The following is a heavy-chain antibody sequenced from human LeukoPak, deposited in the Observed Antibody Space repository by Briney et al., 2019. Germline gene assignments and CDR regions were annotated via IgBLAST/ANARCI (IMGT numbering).Heavy chain of an antibody. CDR2: IYSGGST. D-gene: IGHD3-22*01. V-gene: IGHV3-66*01. CDR1: GFTVSSNY. J-gene: IGHJ4*02. Sequence: GGSLRLSCAASGFTVSSNYMSWVRQAPGKGLEWVSVIYSGGSTYYADSVKGRFTISRDNSKNTLYLLMNSLRAEDTAVYYCARGDDSSGYYPLDYWGQGTLVTVSS. CDR3: ARGDDSSGYYPLDY.